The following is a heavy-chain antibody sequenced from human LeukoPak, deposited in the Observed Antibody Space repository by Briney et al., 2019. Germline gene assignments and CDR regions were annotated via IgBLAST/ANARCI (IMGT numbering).Heavy chain of an antibody. Sequence: SETLSLTCTVSDSSITSTYYWAWFRQPPGKGLEWIATVFRLQTVRTFNNPSLGSRVTMSLDPSHNQFSLNLTSGNAADTALYFCARVLHAPYLIDSWGQGTLVTVSS. V-gene: IGHV4-38-2*02. CDR3: ARVLHAPYLIDS. CDR1: DSSITSTYY. CDR2: VFRLQTVRT. J-gene: IGHJ4*02. D-gene: IGHD2-8*01.